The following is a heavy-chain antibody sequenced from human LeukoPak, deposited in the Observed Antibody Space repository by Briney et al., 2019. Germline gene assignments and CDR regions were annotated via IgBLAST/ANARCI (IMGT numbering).Heavy chain of an antibody. D-gene: IGHD3-22*01. CDR1: GFTFSSYS. Sequence: GGSLRLSCAASGFTFSSYSMNWVRQAPGKGLEWVSSISSSSSYIYYADSVKGRFTISRDNAKNSLYLQMNSLTAEDTAVYYCARDKSHDSSVNWGQGTLVTVSS. V-gene: IGHV3-21*01. CDR3: ARDKSHDSSVN. CDR2: ISSSSSYI. J-gene: IGHJ4*02.